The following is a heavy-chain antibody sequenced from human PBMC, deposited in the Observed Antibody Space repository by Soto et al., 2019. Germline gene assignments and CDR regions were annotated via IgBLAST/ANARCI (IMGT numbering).Heavy chain of an antibody. CDR3: ARDRISFDY. V-gene: IGHV3-48*01. J-gene: IGHJ4*02. CDR2: ISSSSSTI. Sequence: GGSLRLSCAASGFTFSSYSMNWVRQAPGKGVEWVSYISSSSSTIYYADSMKGRLTISRDKAKNSLYLQMNSLTAEDTAVYYCARDRISFDYWGQGTLVTVSS. CDR1: GFTFSSYS.